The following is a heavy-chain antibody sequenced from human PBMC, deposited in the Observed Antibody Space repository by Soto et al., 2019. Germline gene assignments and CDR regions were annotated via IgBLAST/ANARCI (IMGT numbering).Heavy chain of an antibody. D-gene: IGHD3-3*01. V-gene: IGHV3-9*01. CDR2: ISWDGGRT. CDR1: GFTFDDYA. Sequence: EVQLVESGGGLVQPGRSLRLSCAASGFTFDDYAIHWVRQAPGKGLEWVSGISWDGGRTGYADSVKGRFTISRDNANNFVYLQMDSLKTEVTAVYYCTKDIHDLVGYFDYWGQGTLVTVSS. J-gene: IGHJ4*02. CDR3: TKDIHDLVGYFDY.